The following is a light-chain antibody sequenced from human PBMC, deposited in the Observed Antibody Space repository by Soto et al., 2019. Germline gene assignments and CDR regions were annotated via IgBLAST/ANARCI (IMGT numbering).Light chain of an antibody. V-gene: IGLV2-8*01. CDR2: EVV. CDR1: RNDIGAYEF. CDR3: KSYAGSNTYV. Sequence: SVLTQPPSASGSPGQSVTISCTGTRNDIGAYEFVSWYQHHPGKAPKLIIYEVVQRPSGVPDRFSGSKSGNTASLTVSGLQAADEADYYCKSYAGSNTYVFGTGTKATVL. J-gene: IGLJ1*01.